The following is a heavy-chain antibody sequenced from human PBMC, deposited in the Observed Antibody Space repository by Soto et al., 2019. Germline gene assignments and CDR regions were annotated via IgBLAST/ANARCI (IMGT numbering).Heavy chain of an antibody. J-gene: IGHJ6*02. Sequence: QVQLVQSGAEVKKPGSSVKVSCKASGGTFSSYAISWVRQAPGQGLEWMGGIIPIFGTANYAQKFQGRVTITADESTSTAYMELSSLRSEDTAVYYCAGVYSSSRDPENYYYYYGMDVWGQGTTVTVSS. CDR2: IIPIFGTA. V-gene: IGHV1-69*01. CDR1: GGTFSSYA. CDR3: AGVYSSSRDPENYYYYYGMDV. D-gene: IGHD6-13*01.